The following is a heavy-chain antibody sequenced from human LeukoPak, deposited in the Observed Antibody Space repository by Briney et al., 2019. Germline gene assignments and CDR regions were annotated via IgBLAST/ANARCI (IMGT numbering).Heavy chain of an antibody. CDR3: ARDPVVAATNAFDF. Sequence: ASVKVSCKASGYTFTGYYMHWVRQAPGQGLEWMGWINPNSGGKNYAQKFQGRVTMARDTSISTAYMELSRLRSDDSAVYYCARDPVVAATNAFDFWGQGTMVTVSS. J-gene: IGHJ3*01. CDR2: INPNSGGK. D-gene: IGHD2-15*01. V-gene: IGHV1-2*02. CDR1: GYTFTGYY.